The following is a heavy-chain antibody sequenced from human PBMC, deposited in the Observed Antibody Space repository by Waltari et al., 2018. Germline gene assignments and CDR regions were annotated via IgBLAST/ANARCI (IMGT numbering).Heavy chain of an antibody. V-gene: IGHV3-53*02. CDR3: ARESVRGLDY. D-gene: IGHD3-10*01. J-gene: IGHJ4*02. Sequence: EVQLVETGGGLIQPGGSLRLSCAASGFTVSSNYMTWVRQAPGKGLEWVSVISWNSGSIGYADSVKGRFTISRDNAKNSLYLQMNSLRAEDTAVYYCARESVRGLDYWGQGTLVTVSS. CDR2: ISWNSGSI. CDR1: GFTVSSNY.